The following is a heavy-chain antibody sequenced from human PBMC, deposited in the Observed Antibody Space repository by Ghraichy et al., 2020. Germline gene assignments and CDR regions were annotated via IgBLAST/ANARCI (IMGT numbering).Heavy chain of an antibody. J-gene: IGHJ6*02. CDR2: ISAYNGNT. V-gene: IGHV1-18*04. D-gene: IGHD6-19*01. CDR1: GYTFTSYG. CDR3: ATTLEVVYSSGWYNPYYGMDV. Sequence: ASVKVSCKASGYTFTSYGISWVRQAPGQGLEWMGWISAYNGNTNYAQKLQGRVTLTTDTSTSTAYMELRSLRSDDTAVYYCATTLEVVYSSGWYNPYYGMDVWGQGTTVTVSS.